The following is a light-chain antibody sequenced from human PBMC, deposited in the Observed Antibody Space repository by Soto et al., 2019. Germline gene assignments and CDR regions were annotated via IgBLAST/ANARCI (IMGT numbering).Light chain of an antibody. CDR2: GAS. V-gene: IGKV3-20*01. Sequence: EIVLTQSPATLSLSPGERATITSRASQSVGSFLAWYQQKPGQAPRILVYGASSRATGISDRFSGSGSGTDFTLTISRLEPEDFAVYYCQHYVSPPITFGQGTRLEIK. CDR1: QSVGSF. CDR3: QHYVSPPIT. J-gene: IGKJ5*01.